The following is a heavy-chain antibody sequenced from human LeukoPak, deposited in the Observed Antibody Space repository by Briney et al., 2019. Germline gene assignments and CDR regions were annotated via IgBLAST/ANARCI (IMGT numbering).Heavy chain of an antibody. CDR1: GGSISSSNW. D-gene: IGHD4-17*01. Sequence: SETLSLTCADSGGSISSSNWWSWVRQPPGKGLEWIGEIYHSGSTNYNPSLKSRVTISVDKSKNQFSLKLSSVTAADTAVYYCAREPPTGAQFDYWGQGTLVTVSS. CDR2: IYHSGST. J-gene: IGHJ4*02. V-gene: IGHV4-4*02. CDR3: AREPPTGAQFDY.